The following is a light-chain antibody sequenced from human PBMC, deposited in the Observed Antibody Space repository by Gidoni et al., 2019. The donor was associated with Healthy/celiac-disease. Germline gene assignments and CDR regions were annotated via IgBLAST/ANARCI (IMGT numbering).Light chain of an antibody. J-gene: IGLJ3*02. V-gene: IGLV1-40*01. Sequence: QSVLTQPPSVSVAPGQRVTISCTGSSIGAGADVHWYQQLPGTAPKVLIYGNKNRPSGVPDRFSGSKSGATASLAITGLQAEDEAEYHCQSYDSSLSGSVFGGGTKLTV. CDR3: QSYDSSLSGSV. CDR2: GNK. CDR1: SIGAGAD.